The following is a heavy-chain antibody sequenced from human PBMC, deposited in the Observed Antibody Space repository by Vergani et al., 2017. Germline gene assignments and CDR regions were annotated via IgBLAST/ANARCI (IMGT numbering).Heavy chain of an antibody. D-gene: IGHD6-13*01. V-gene: IGHV4-59*01. J-gene: IGHJ4*02. Sequence: QVQLPESGPGLVKPSETLSLTCTVSGCSISSYYWSWIRQPPGKGLEWIAYIYYSGSTNYNPSLKSRVTISVDTSKNQFSLKLSSVTAADTAVYYCVREQQLAYYFDYWGQGTLVTVSS. CDR3: VREQQLAYYFDY. CDR1: GCSISSYY. CDR2: IYYSGST.